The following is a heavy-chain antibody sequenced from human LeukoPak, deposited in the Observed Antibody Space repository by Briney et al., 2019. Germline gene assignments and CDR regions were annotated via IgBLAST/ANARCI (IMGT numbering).Heavy chain of an antibody. Sequence: ASVKVSCKASGYTFTGYYMHWVRQAPGQGLEWMGWINPNSGGTNYAQKFQGRVTMTRDTSISTAYMGLSRLRSDDTAVYYCAGGPPSGIVVVPAAMRNYGMDVWGQGTTVTVSS. J-gene: IGHJ6*02. CDR3: AGGPPSGIVVVPAAMRNYGMDV. V-gene: IGHV1-2*02. CDR1: GYTFTGYY. D-gene: IGHD2-2*01. CDR2: INPNSGGT.